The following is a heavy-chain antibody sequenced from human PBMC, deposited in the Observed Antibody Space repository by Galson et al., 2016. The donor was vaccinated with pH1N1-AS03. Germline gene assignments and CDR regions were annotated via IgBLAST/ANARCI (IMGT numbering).Heavy chain of an antibody. CDR3: ARRSPWESYYFDY. Sequence: SLRLSCAASGFTFSSYTMHWVRQAPGKGLEWVAFMYDGTRQNYADSVKGRFTISRDNSRNTLYLQMNSLRAEDAAVYYCARRSPWESYYFDYWGQGTLVTVSS. CDR1: GFTFSSYT. J-gene: IGHJ4*02. CDR2: MYDGTRQ. D-gene: IGHD1-26*01. V-gene: IGHV3-33*01.